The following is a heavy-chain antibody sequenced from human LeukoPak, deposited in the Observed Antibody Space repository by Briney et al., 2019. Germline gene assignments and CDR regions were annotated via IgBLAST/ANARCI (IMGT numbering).Heavy chain of an antibody. CDR1: GYTFTGYY. CDR3: ARDKYYYDSSGSIDY. Sequence: VASVKVSCEASGYTFTGYYMHWVRQAPGQGLEWMGWINPNSGGTNYAQKFQGRVTMTRDTSISTAYMELSRLRSDDTAVYYCARDKYYYDSSGSIDYWGQGTLVTVSS. CDR2: INPNSGGT. V-gene: IGHV1-2*02. J-gene: IGHJ4*02. D-gene: IGHD3-22*01.